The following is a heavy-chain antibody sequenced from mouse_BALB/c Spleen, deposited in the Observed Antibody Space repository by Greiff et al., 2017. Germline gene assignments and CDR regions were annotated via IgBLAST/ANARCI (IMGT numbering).Heavy chain of an antibody. CDR3: ARYRYGSSYGWYFDV. CDR1: GYTFTSYT. D-gene: IGHD1-1*01. CDR2: INPSSGYT. J-gene: IGHJ1*01. Sequence: QVHVKQSGAELARPGASVKMSCKASGYTFTSYTMHWVKQRPGQGLEWIGYINPSSGYTNYNQKFKDKATLTADKSSSTAYMQLSSLTSEDSAVYYCARYRYGSSYGWYFDVWGAGTTVTVSS. V-gene: IGHV1-4*01.